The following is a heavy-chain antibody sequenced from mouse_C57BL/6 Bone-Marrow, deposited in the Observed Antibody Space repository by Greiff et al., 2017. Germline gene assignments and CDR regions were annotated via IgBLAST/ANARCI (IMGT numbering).Heavy chain of an antibody. V-gene: IGHV1-64*01. CDR2: IHPNSGST. Sequence: QVQLQQPGAELVKPGASVTLSCTASGYTFTSYWMHWVQQRPGQGLEWIGMIHPNSGSTNYNERFKSQGTLTVDKSSRTAYMQRSSLTSENSAVYYCTRDDYCPAWFAYWGQGTLVTVSA. J-gene: IGHJ3*01. CDR1: GYTFTSYW. CDR3: TRDDYCPAWFAY. D-gene: IGHD2-13*01.